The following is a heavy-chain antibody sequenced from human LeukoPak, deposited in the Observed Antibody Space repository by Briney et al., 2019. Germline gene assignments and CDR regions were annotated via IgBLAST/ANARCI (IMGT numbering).Heavy chain of an antibody. J-gene: IGHJ4*02. CDR2: IYYSGST. CDR3: ARRSGSSSWYKPLRRDFDY. V-gene: IGHV4-39*07. CDR1: GGSISSSSYY. D-gene: IGHD6-13*01. Sequence: SETLSLTCTASGGSISSSSYYWGWIRQPPGKGLEWIGSIYYSGSTYYNPSLKSRVTISVDTSKNQFSLKLSSVTAADTAVYYCARRSGSSSWYKPLRRDFDYWGQGTLVTVSS.